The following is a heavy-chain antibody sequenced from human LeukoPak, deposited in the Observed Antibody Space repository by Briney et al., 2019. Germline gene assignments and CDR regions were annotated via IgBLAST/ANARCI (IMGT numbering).Heavy chain of an antibody. D-gene: IGHD5-18*01. CDR1: GYSISSGYY. CDR3: VRDVDTFFDY. V-gene: IGHV4-38-2*02. J-gene: IGHJ4*02. CDR2: IYHSGST. Sequence: SETLSLTCAVSGYSISSGYYWGWIRQPPGKGLEWIGSIYHSGSTYYNPSLKSRVTISVDTSKNQFSLKLSSVTAADTAVYYCVRDVDTFFDYWGQGTLVTVSS.